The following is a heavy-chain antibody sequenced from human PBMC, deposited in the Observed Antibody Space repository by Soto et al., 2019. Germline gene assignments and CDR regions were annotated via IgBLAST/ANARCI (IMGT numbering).Heavy chain of an antibody. CDR1: GFTFSSYG. J-gene: IGHJ4*02. D-gene: IGHD3-10*01. CDR3: AYGNLSYYFDS. CDR2: IWYDGSDK. V-gene: IGHV3-33*03. Sequence: QVQLVESGGGVVQPGRSLRLSCAASGFTFSSYGMHWVRQAPGKGLEWVAIIWYDGSDKYYADSVKGRFTISRDNSKNTLYLQMNSLRAEDTAVYFCAYGNLSYYFDSWGQGTLVTVSS.